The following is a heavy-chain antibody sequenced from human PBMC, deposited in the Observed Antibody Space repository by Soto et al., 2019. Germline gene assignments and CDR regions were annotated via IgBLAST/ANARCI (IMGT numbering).Heavy chain of an antibody. CDR3: ASLAAAGTSEGVDY. Sequence: QVQLQESGPGLVKPSETLSLTCTVSGGSISSYYWSWIRQPPGKGLEWIGYIYYSGSTNYNPSLKSRVTISVDTSKNQFSLKLRSVTAADTAVYYCASLAAAGTSEGVDYWGQGTLVTVSS. J-gene: IGHJ4*02. V-gene: IGHV4-59*08. D-gene: IGHD6-13*01. CDR2: IYYSGST. CDR1: GGSISSYY.